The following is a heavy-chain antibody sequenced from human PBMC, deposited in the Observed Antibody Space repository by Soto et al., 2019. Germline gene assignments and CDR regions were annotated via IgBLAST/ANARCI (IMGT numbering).Heavy chain of an antibody. CDR3: ARVAY. V-gene: IGHV3-21*01. CDR1: GFTFRNYG. CDR2: ISSGSSDT. Sequence: GGSLRLSCAASGFTFRNYGMHWVRQAPGKGLEWVASISSGSSDTWYADSVKGRFIISRDNAQNSLFLQMNTLRPEDTAMYYCARVAYWGPGTQVTVSS. J-gene: IGHJ4*02.